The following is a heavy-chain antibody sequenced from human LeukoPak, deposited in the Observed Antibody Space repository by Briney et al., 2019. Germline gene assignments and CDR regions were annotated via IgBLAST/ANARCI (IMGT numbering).Heavy chain of an antibody. CDR2: IYYSGST. V-gene: IGHV4-30-4*01. CDR3: ASATGSSWYYFDY. Sequence: SQTLSLTCTVSGGSISSGDYSWSWIRQPPGKGLEWIGYIYYSGSTYYNPSLKSRVTISVDTSKNQFSLKLSSVTAADTAVYYCASATGSSWYYFDYWGQGTLVTVSS. D-gene: IGHD6-13*01. CDR1: GGSISSGDYS. J-gene: IGHJ4*02.